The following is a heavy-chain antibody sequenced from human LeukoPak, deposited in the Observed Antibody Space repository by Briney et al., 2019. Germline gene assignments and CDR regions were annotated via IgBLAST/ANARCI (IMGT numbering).Heavy chain of an antibody. D-gene: IGHD3-10*01. CDR3: ASDRVRGGHVDWFDP. Sequence: ASVKVSCKASGYTFTSYYMHWVRQAPGQGLEWMGIINPSGGSTSYAQKFQGRVTMTRDMSTSTVYMELSSLRSEDTAVYYCASDRVRGGHVDWFDPWGQGTLVTVSS. V-gene: IGHV1-46*01. J-gene: IGHJ5*02. CDR1: GYTFTSYY. CDR2: INPSGGST.